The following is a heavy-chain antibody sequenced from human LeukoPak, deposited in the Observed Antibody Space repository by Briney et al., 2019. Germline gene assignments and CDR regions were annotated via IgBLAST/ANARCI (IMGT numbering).Heavy chain of an antibody. Sequence: PGGSLRLSCAASGFTFRSSAMSWVRQAPGRGLEWVSFISGNGDKTSYADSVKGRFTTSRDNSANMVWLQLDSLRADDTAMYYCAKDPYNGLITNFWSDSWGQGILVTVSS. V-gene: IGHV3-23*01. CDR3: AKDPYNGLITNFWSDS. D-gene: IGHD3-22*01. CDR1: GFTFRSSA. J-gene: IGHJ5*01. CDR2: ISGNGDKT.